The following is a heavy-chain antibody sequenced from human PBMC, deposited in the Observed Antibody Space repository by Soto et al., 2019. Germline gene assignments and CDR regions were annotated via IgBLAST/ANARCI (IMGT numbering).Heavy chain of an antibody. D-gene: IGHD6-13*01. Sequence: EVHLVESGGGWVQPGGSLRLSCAASGFTFSSYDMSVVRQAQGKGLEWLANVNGDGSEKYYVDSVKGRFTASRANAKNSLYLQMTTLRAEDTAVYYGAKWGGAGRGYWGQGPLVTVAA. CDR2: VNGDGSEK. CDR3: AKWGGAGRGY. J-gene: IGHJ4*02. V-gene: IGHV3-7*01. CDR1: GFTFSSYD.